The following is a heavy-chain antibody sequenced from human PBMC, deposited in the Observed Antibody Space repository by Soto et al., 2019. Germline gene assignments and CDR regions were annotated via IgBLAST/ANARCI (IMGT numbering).Heavy chain of an antibody. D-gene: IGHD4-17*01. CDR1: GFSFSSYG. J-gene: IGHJ5*02. CDR3: GKYSDYGDHRDWFDP. V-gene: IGHV3-30*18. Sequence: VQLVESGGGLVKPGRSLRLSCTASGFSFSSYGVHWVRQAPGKGLEWVAVISYHGVNKYYADSVNGRFTISRDNSKNMVFLQMNSLRVEDTAVYYCGKYSDYGDHRDWFDPWGQGTLVTVSS. CDR2: ISYHGVNK.